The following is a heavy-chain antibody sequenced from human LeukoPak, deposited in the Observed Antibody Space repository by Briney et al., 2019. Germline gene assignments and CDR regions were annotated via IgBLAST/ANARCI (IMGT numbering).Heavy chain of an antibody. V-gene: IGHV3-23*01. CDR1: GFPFGSHA. Sequence: GGSLRLSCAASGFPFGSHAMKWVRQAPGKGLEWVSVISSSGTSKYYIDSVEDRFTISRDNSNNTLYLQMYSLRAEDTAVYYCARGRIAAAGWAFDIWGQGTMVTVSS. D-gene: IGHD6-13*01. CDR2: ISSSGTSK. J-gene: IGHJ3*02. CDR3: ARGRIAAAGWAFDI.